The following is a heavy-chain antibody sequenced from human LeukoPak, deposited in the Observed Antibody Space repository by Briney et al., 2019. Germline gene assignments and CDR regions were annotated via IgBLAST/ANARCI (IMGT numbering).Heavy chain of an antibody. Sequence: SETLSLTCTVSGGSISSYYWSWIRQPPGKGREWLGYIYYSGSTNYNPSLKSRVTISIDTSRNQFSLKLSSVTAADTAVYYCARRRYCSSSNCHDFDYWGQGTLVTVSS. V-gene: IGHV4-59*08. CDR1: GGSISSYY. CDR2: IYYSGST. D-gene: IGHD2-2*01. CDR3: ARRRYCSSSNCHDFDY. J-gene: IGHJ4*02.